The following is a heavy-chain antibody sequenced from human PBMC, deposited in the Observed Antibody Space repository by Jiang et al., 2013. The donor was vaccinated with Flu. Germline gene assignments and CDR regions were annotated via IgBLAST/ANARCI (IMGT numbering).Heavy chain of an antibody. D-gene: IGHD5-18*01. CDR2: IYPGDSDT. J-gene: IGHJ5*02. V-gene: IGHV5-51*01. CDR1: GYSFTSYW. Sequence: GAEVKKPGESLKISCKGSGYSFTSYWIGWVRQMPGKGLEWMGIIYPGDSDTRYSPSFQGQVTISADKSISTAYLQWSSLKASDTAMYYCARRGYSYGYDWGRNWFDPWGQGTLVTVSS. CDR3: ARRGYSYGYDWGRNWFDP.